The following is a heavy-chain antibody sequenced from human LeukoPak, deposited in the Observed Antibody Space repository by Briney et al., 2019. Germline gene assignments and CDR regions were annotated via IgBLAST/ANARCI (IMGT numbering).Heavy chain of an antibody. Sequence: SETLSLTCTVSGGSISSYYWSWIRQPPGKGLEWIGYIYYSGSTNYNPSLKSRVTISVDTSKNQFSLKLSSVTAADTAVYYCASFWRAGGYFDYWGQGTLVTVSS. V-gene: IGHV4-59*08. CDR2: IYYSGST. D-gene: IGHD3-3*01. J-gene: IGHJ4*02. CDR1: GGSISSYY. CDR3: ASFWRAGGYFDY.